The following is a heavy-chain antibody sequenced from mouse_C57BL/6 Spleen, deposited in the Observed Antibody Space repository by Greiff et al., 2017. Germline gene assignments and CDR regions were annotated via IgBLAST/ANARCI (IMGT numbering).Heavy chain of an antibody. Sequence: QVQLQQPGAELVKPGASVKLSCKASGYTFTSYWMQWVKQRPGQGLEWIGEIDPSDSYTNYNQKFKGKATLTVDTSSSTAYMQLSSLTSEDSAVYYCARKGDYYGSRGCYWGQGTTLTVSS. CDR3: ARKGDYYGSRGCY. D-gene: IGHD1-1*01. CDR2: IDPSDSYT. CDR1: GYTFTSYW. V-gene: IGHV1-50*01. J-gene: IGHJ2*01.